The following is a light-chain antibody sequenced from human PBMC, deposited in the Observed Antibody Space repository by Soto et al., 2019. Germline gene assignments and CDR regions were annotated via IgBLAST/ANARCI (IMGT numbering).Light chain of an antibody. Sequence: VTITCRASQTISRWLACYQQKPGKAPKLLIYKASTLKSGVPSRFSGSGSGTEFTLTISSLQPDDFATYYCQHYNSYSEAFGQGTKVDIK. CDR1: QTISRW. V-gene: IGKV1-5*03. J-gene: IGKJ1*01. CDR2: KAS. CDR3: QHYNSYSEA.